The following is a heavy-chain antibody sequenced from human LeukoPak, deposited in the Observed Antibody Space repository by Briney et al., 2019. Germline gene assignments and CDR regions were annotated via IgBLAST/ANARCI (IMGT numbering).Heavy chain of an antibody. CDR3: ARGAPGAYCSGGGCPYFDY. CDR1: GYSFTGYY. J-gene: IGHJ4*02. D-gene: IGHD2-15*01. CDR2: INPNSGGT. V-gene: IGHV1-2*04. Sequence: ASVKVSCKASGYSFTGYYMHWVRQAPGQGLEWMGWINPNSGGTNYAQKFQGWVTMTRDTSISTAYMELSRLRSDDTAVYYCARGAPGAYCSGGGCPYFDYWGQGTRVTVSS.